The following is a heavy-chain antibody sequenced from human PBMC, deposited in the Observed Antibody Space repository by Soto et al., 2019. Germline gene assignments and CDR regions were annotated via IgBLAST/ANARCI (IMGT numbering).Heavy chain of an antibody. J-gene: IGHJ5*02. CDR2: IIPILGIA. CDR3: AFTVVATAKTITDWFDP. D-gene: IGHD5-18*01. V-gene: IGHV1-69*02. CDR1: GGTFSSYT. Sequence: ASVKVSCKASGGTFSSYTISWVRQAPGQGLEWMGRIIPILGIANYAQKFQGRVTITADKSTSTAYMELSSLRSEDTAVYYCAFTVVATAKTITDWFDPWGQGTLVTVSS.